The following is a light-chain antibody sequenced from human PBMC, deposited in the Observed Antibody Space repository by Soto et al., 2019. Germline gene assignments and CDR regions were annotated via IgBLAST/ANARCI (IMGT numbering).Light chain of an antibody. J-gene: IGLJ2*01. CDR1: RSNIGSHY. Sequence: QSVLTQPPSASGTPGQRVAISCSGSRSNIGSHYVHWYQQIPGTAPKLLIYMNDQRPSGVPDRISGSKSGTSASLAISGLRSEDDALYFCAPWEDGLGGYQVFGEGTKLTVL. V-gene: IGLV1-47*01. CDR2: MND. CDR3: APWEDGLGGYQV.